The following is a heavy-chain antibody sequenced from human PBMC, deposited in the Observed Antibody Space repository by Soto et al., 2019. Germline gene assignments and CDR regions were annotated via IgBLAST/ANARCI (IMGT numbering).Heavy chain of an antibody. CDR3: ARDQGGYYYDSTGYFFDY. J-gene: IGHJ4*02. Sequence: ETLSLTCAVSGGSISSSNWWSWVRQASGKGLEWVSIIYSGGSTDYADSVKGRFTISRDNSKNTLYLQMNSLRAEDTAVYYCARDQGGYYYDSTGYFFDYWGQGTLVTVSS. D-gene: IGHD3-22*01. V-gene: IGHV3-53*01. CDR2: IYSGGST. CDR1: GGSISSSNW.